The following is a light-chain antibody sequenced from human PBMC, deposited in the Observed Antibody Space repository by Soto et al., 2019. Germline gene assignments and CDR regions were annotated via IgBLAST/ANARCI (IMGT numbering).Light chain of an antibody. Sequence: EIVMTQSPATLSVSPGERATLSCRASQSVSSNLAWYQQKPGQAPRLLIYGASNRPTGTPARFSGSGTGPDFTLTISSLQSEDFAVYYCQQYNIWPRAFGQGTKVEIK. CDR1: QSVSSN. CDR2: GAS. J-gene: IGKJ1*01. CDR3: QQYNIWPRA. V-gene: IGKV3D-15*01.